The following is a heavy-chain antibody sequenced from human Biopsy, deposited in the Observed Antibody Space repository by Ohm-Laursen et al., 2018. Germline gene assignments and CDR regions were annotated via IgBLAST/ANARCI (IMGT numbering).Heavy chain of an antibody. Sequence: TQTLTLTCTFSGFSFTTVGMRVTWIRQAPGKALEWLAHIDWAGDTRYSASLKTRPSISKDTFKDQVVLTMTDIDPVDTATYYCARASASQYYGVDVWGQGTSVTVSS. V-gene: IGHV2-70*04. CDR1: GFSFTTVGMR. J-gene: IGHJ6*02. CDR3: ARASASQYYGVDV. CDR2: IDWAGDT. D-gene: IGHD1-26*01.